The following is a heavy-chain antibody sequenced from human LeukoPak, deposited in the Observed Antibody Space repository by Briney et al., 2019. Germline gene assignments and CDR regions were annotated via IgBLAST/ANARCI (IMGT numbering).Heavy chain of an antibody. CDR2: ISYDGSNK. J-gene: IGHJ4*02. CDR1: GFTFSSYA. D-gene: IGHD5-12*01. V-gene: IGHV3-30-3*01. Sequence: GGSLRLSCAASGFTFSSYAMHWVRQAPAKGLEWVAVISYDGSNKYYADSVKGRFTISRDNSKNTLYLQMNSLRAEDTAIYYCARDVGGYAFDYWGQGTLVSVS. CDR3: ARDVGGYAFDY.